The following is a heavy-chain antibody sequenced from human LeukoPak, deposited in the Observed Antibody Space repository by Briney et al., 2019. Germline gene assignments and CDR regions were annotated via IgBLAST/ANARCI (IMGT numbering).Heavy chain of an antibody. D-gene: IGHD5-12*01. J-gene: IGHJ6*02. CDR2: IKQDGSEK. Sequence: PGGSLRLSCAASGFTFSTYWMSWVRQAPGTGLEWVANIKQDGSEKYYVDSVKGRFTISRDNAKNSLYLLMNSLRAEDTAVYYCARGHSGYDFYYYYGMDVWGQGTTVTVSS. CDR3: ARGHSGYDFYYYYGMDV. CDR1: GFTFSTYW. V-gene: IGHV3-7*01.